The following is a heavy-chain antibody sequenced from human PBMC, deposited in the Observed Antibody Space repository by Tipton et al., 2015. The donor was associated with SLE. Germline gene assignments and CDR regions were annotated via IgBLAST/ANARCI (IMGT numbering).Heavy chain of an antibody. CDR2: ISGSGGST. J-gene: IGHJ4*02. Sequence: SLRLSCAASGFTFSSYAMSWVRQAPGKGLEWVSAISGSGGSTYYADSVKGRFTISRDNSKNTLYLQMNSLRAEDTAVYYCAKDYYDSSGYYKGAPDYWGQGTLVTVSS. CDR1: GFTFSSYA. V-gene: IGHV3-23*01. D-gene: IGHD3-22*01. CDR3: AKDYYDSSGYYKGAPDY.